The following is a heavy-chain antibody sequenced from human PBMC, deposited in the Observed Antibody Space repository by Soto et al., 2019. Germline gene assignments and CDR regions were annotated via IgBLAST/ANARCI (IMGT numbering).Heavy chain of an antibody. J-gene: IGHJ5*02. CDR2: ISAYNGNT. CDR3: ARVVGALGHGFDP. V-gene: IGHV1-18*01. D-gene: IGHD1-26*01. Sequence: QVQLEQSGAEVKKPGASVKVSCKASGYTFTSYGISWVRQAPGQGLEWMGRISAYNGNTNYAQKLQGRVTMTTDTSTSTVYMELRSLRSDDTAVYYCARVVGALGHGFDPWGQGTLVTVSS. CDR1: GYTFTSYG.